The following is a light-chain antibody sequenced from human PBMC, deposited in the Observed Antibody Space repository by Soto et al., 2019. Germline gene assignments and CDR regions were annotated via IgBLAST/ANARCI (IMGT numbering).Light chain of an antibody. V-gene: IGKV3D-20*02. J-gene: IGKJ5*01. CDR1: QSVSSSY. CDR3: QQRADWPIT. Sequence: EIVLTQSPGTLSLSPGERATLSFRASQSVSSSYLAWYQQKPGQAPRLLIYGASNRATGIPARFSGSGSGTDFTLTISSLEPDDFAVYYCQQRADWPITFGQGTRLEIK. CDR2: GAS.